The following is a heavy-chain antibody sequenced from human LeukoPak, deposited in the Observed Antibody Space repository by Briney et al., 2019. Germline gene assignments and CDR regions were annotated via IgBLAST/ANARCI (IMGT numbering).Heavy chain of an antibody. CDR2: INYNSGGT. D-gene: IGHD1-1*01. V-gene: IGHV1-2*02. Sequence: SSVKVSCKASGYTFIGHYMHWVRQAPGQGLEWMGWINYNSGGTKYAQKFQGNVIMTRDTSISTAYMELSRLKSDDTAVYYCARGRVHSWSDAFDIWGQGTTVTVSS. CDR3: ARGRVHSWSDAFDI. CDR1: GYTFIGHY. J-gene: IGHJ3*02.